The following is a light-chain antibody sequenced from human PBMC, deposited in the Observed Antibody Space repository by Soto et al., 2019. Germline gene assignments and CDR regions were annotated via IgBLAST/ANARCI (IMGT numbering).Light chain of an antibody. CDR3: QQYNNCPIT. CDR2: GAS. CDR1: QSVSSK. V-gene: IGKV3-15*01. J-gene: IGKJ5*01. Sequence: EIVMTQSPATLSVSPGERATLSCRASQSVSSKLAWYQQKPGQAPRLLMYGASTRATGIPARFSGSGSGTEFTLTISSLQSEDFAVYYCQQYNNCPITFGQGTRLEIK.